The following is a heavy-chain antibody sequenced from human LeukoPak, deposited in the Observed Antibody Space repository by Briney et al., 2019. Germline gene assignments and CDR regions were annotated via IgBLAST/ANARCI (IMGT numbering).Heavy chain of an antibody. CDR3: ARDASDWYFDL. J-gene: IGHJ2*01. CDR2: ISYDGYTK. V-gene: IGHV3-30*03. CDR1: GFTFSSYG. Sequence: PGRSLRLSCAASGFTFSSYGMHWVRQAPGKGLEWVAVISYDGYTKYYTDSVKGRFTISRDNPKNTLYLQMNTLRAEDTAVYHCARDASDWYFDLWGRGSLVTVSS.